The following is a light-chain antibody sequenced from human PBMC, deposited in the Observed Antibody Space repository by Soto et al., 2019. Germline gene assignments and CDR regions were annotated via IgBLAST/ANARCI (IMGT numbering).Light chain of an antibody. CDR1: QSVSSSY. CDR2: GAS. Sequence: EIVFTQSPGTLSLSPGERATLSCRASQSVSSSYLAWYQQKPGQAHRLLIYGASSRATGIPDRFSGSGSGTDFTLTISRLEPEEFAVYYCQQYGSSPRTFGQGTKVEIK. CDR3: QQYGSSPRT. V-gene: IGKV3-20*01. J-gene: IGKJ1*01.